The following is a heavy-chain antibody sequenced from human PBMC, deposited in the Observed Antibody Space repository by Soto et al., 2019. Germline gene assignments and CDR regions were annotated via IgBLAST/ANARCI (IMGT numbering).Heavy chain of an antibody. J-gene: IGHJ4*02. V-gene: IGHV3-74*01. D-gene: IGHD2-15*01. CDR2: SNSDGSST. CDR1: GFTFSSYW. CDR3: VRTSLVVAAATREDY. Sequence: EVQLVESGGGLVQPGESLRLSCAASGFTFSSYWMHWVRQAPGKGLVWVSRSNSDGSSTSYAGSVKGGFTISRDNAKNTLYLQMNSLRAEDTAVYYCVRTSLVVAAATREDYWGQGTLVTVSS.